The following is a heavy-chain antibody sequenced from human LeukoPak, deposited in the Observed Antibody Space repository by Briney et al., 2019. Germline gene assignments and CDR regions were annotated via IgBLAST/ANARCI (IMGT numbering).Heavy chain of an antibody. CDR3: ARDNDYGDYLDY. Sequence: GGSLRLSCAASGFTFSSYAMHWVRQAPGKGLEWVAVISYDGSNKYYADSVKGRFTISRDNSKNTLYLQMNSLRAEDTAVYYCARDNDYGDYLDYWAQGTLVTVSS. CDR2: ISYDGSNK. J-gene: IGHJ4*02. D-gene: IGHD4-17*01. CDR1: GFTFSSYA. V-gene: IGHV3-30*04.